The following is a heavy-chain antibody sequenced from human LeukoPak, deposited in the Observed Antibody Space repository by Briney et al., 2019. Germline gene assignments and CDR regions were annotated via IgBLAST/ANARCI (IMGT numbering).Heavy chain of an antibody. J-gene: IGHJ4*02. Sequence: GGSLRLPCAASGFTVSTYYMSWVRQAPGKGLEWVSVIYSDDTTYYADSVKGRFTISRDSYQNTLYLQMNSLRAEDTAVYFCARASIPGVAAGRADYWGQGTLVTVSS. CDR3: ARASIPGVAAGRADY. CDR1: GFTVSTYY. V-gene: IGHV3-53*01. D-gene: IGHD6-13*01. CDR2: IYSDDTT.